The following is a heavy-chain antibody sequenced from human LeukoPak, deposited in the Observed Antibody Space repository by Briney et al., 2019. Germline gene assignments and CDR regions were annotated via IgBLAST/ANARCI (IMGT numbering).Heavy chain of an antibody. J-gene: IGHJ6*03. Sequence: SETLSLTCTVSGGSIRSSSYNWGWIRQPPGKGLEWIGSIHYTGSTYYNPSLKSRVTISVDTSKNQFSLKLSPVTAADTAVYYCARTGGSFYFYYYMDVWGKGTTVTVSS. CDR3: ARTGGSFYFYYYMDV. CDR1: GGSIRSSSYN. D-gene: IGHD1-26*01. CDR2: IHYTGST. V-gene: IGHV4-39*07.